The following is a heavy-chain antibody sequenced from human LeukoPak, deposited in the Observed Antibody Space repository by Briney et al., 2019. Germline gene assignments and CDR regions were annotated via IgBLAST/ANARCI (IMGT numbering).Heavy chain of an antibody. CDR3: ARLGYCSSTSCYEGKTFDY. D-gene: IGHD2-2*01. CDR2: IDPSDSYT. V-gene: IGHV5-10-1*01. CDR1: GYSFTSYW. J-gene: IGHJ4*02. Sequence: GESLKISCKGSGYSFTSYWISWVRQMPGKGLEWMGRIDPSDSYTNYSPSFRGHVTISADKSISTAYLQWSSLKASDTAMYYCARLGYCSSTSCYEGKTFDYWGQGTLVTVSS.